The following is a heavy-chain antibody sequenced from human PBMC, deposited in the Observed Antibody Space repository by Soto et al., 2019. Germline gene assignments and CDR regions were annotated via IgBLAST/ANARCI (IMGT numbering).Heavy chain of an antibody. D-gene: IGHD6-13*01. Sequence: EVQLLESGGGLVQPGGSLRLSCAASGFTFSSYGMSWVRQAPGKGLEWVSGISGSGGSTYYADSVKGRFTISRDNPKNPLDRQMNSLRAEDTAVYYCAKEGRYSSSRGYFDYWGQGTLVTVSS. CDR1: GFTFSSYG. CDR2: ISGSGGST. J-gene: IGHJ4*02. V-gene: IGHV3-23*01. CDR3: AKEGRYSSSRGYFDY.